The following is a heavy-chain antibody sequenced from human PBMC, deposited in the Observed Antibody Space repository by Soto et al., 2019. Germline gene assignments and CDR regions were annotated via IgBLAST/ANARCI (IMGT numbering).Heavy chain of an antibody. D-gene: IGHD6-13*01. V-gene: IGHV3-23*01. Sequence: GGSLRLSCAASGFTFSSYAMSWVRQAPGKGLEWVSAISGSGGSTYYADSVKGRFTISRDNSKNTLYLQMNSLRAEDTAVYYCAKRSSSSWYYYYYMDVWGKGTTVTVSS. CDR3: AKRSSSSWYYYYYMDV. CDR2: ISGSGGST. J-gene: IGHJ6*03. CDR1: GFTFSSYA.